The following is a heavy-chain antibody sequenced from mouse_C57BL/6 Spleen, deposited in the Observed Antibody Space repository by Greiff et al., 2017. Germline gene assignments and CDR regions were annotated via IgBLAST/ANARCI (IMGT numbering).Heavy chain of an antibody. D-gene: IGHD1-1*02. J-gene: IGHJ3*01. Sequence: EVQGVESGGGLVKPGGSLKLSCAASGFTFSSYAMSWVRQTPEKRLEWVTTISDGGSYTYYPDNVKGRFTISRDNAKNNLYLQMSHLKSEDTAMYYCARDRGGVAAYWGQGTLVTVSA. CDR3: ARDRGGVAAY. CDR2: ISDGGSYT. V-gene: IGHV5-4*01. CDR1: GFTFSSYA.